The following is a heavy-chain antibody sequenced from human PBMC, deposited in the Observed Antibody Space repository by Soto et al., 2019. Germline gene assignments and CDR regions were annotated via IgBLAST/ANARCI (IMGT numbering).Heavy chain of an antibody. V-gene: IGHV4-34*01. Sequence: SETLALTCAVYGGSFSGYYWSWIRQPPGKGLEWIGEINHSGSTNYNPSLKSRVTISVDTSKNQFSLKLSSVTAADTAVYYCARGGVFGYSYGLIYYGMDVWGQGTTVTVSS. J-gene: IGHJ6*02. D-gene: IGHD5-18*01. CDR3: ARGGVFGYSYGLIYYGMDV. CDR1: GGSFSGYY. CDR2: INHSGST.